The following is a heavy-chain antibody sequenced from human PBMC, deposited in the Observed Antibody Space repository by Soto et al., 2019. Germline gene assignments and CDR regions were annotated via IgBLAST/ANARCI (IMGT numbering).Heavy chain of an antibody. D-gene: IGHD3-10*01. CDR3: ARAFGRGDYLDY. Sequence: QVQLQESGPRLVKPSGTLSLTCVVSGGSITSSYWWSWVRQPPGKGLEWIGEIYQSGSTNYYPSLKSRVTISVDKSKNQFSLKLSSVTAADTAVYYCARAFGRGDYLDYWGQGSLVTVSS. J-gene: IGHJ4*02. V-gene: IGHV4-4*02. CDR1: GGSITSSYW. CDR2: IYQSGST.